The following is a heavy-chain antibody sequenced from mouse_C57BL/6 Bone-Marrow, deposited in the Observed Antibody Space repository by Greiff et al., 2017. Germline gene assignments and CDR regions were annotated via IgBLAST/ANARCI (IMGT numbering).Heavy chain of an antibody. CDR1: GYTFTSYG. J-gene: IGHJ4*01. D-gene: IGHD1-1*01. CDR2: IYPRSGNT. CDR3: ARDPLYYGSSYGYYAMDY. V-gene: IGHV1-81*01. Sequence: VQLQQSGAELARPGASVKLSCKASGYTFTSYGISWVKQRTGQGLEWIGEIYPRSGNTYYNEKFKGKATLTADKSSSTAYMELRGLTSEDSAVYFCARDPLYYGSSYGYYAMDYWGQGTSVTVSS.